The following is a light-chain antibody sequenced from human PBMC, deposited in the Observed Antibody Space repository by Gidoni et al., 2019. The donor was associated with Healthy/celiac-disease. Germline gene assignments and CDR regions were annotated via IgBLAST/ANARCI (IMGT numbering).Light chain of an antibody. J-gene: IGKJ3*01. CDR2: GAS. CDR3: QQYGSSQFT. Sequence: EIVLTHSPGTLSLSPGERATLSCRASQSVSSSYLAWYQQKPGQAPSLLIYGASSRATGIPDRFSGSGSGTDFTLTISRLEPEDFEVYYCQQYGSSQFTFGTGTKVDIK. V-gene: IGKV3-20*01. CDR1: QSVSSSY.